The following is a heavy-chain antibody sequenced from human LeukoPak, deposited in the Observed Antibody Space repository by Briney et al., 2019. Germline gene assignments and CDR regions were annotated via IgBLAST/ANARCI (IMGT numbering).Heavy chain of an antibody. V-gene: IGHV1-3*01. CDR2: INPANGNT. J-gene: IGHJ4*02. CDR1: GFPFRSYV. CDR3: ARDGYDADGYLDY. D-gene: IGHD5-12*01. Sequence: ASVKVSCKASGFPFRSYVMHWLRQAPGQSLEWIGWINPANGNTKYSRNFQGRVTITRDTSASVVYMELSSLRYEDTAVYYCARDGYDADGYLDYWGQGALVPVSS.